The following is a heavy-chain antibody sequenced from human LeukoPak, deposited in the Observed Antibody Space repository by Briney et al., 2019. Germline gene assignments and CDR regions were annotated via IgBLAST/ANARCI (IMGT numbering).Heavy chain of an antibody. CDR1: GFIFSSCA. Sequence: GGSLRLSCAASGFIFSSCAMNWVRQAPGKGLEWVANIKQGGSEKYYVDSVKGRFTISRDNAKNSLYLQMNSLRAEDTAVYYCARDLLGNAFDIWGQGTMVTVSS. CDR2: IKQGGSEK. J-gene: IGHJ3*02. D-gene: IGHD2-15*01. CDR3: ARDLLGNAFDI. V-gene: IGHV3-7*01.